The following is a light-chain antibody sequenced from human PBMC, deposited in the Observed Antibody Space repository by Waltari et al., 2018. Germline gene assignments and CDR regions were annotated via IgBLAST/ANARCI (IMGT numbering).Light chain of an antibody. CDR2: DAS. CDR1: QDISNY. CDR3: QQYDNLPSYT. V-gene: IGKV1-33*01. J-gene: IGKJ2*01. Sequence: DIQMTHSPSSLSASVGDRVTITCQASQDISNYLNWYQQKPGKAPKRLIYDASNLETGVPSRFSGSGSGTDFTFTISSLQPEDIATYYCQQYDNLPSYTFGQGTKLQIK.